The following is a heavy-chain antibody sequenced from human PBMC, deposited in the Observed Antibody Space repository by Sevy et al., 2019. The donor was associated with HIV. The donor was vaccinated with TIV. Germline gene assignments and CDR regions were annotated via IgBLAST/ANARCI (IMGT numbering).Heavy chain of an antibody. CDR3: AKDYDYVWGSYQDV. CDR2: ISGSGGST. J-gene: IGHJ6*02. CDR1: GFTFSSYA. Sequence: GSLRLSCAASGFTFSSYAMSWVRQAPGKGLEWVSAISGSGGSTYYADSVKGRFTISRDNSKNTLYLQMNSLRAEDTAVYYCAKDYDYVWGSYQDVWGQGTTVTVSS. V-gene: IGHV3-23*01. D-gene: IGHD3-16*01.